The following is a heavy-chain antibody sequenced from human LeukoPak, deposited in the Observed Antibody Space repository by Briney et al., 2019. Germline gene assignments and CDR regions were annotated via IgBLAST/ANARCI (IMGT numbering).Heavy chain of an antibody. CDR2: SYSGGSA. J-gene: IGHJ3*01. D-gene: IGHD5-24*01. Sequence: SETLSLTCTVSGAPSSAYYWRWIRQPPGKGLEWIGYSYSGGSANFSPSLKRPVTISMDTSENQFSLRLDSVTAPDTALYFCAHSKRCGGYNMNAFAGGGEGALVAISA. V-gene: IGHV4-59*01. CDR1: GAPSSAYY. CDR3: AHSKRCGGYNMNAFAG.